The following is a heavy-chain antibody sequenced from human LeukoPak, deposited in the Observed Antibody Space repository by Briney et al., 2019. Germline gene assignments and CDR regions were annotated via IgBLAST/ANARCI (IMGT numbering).Heavy chain of an antibody. CDR1: GGSISNSNYC. J-gene: IGHJ4*02. CDR2: IFYTGRT. Sequence: SETLSLTCTVSGGSISNSNYCWGWVRQPPGKGLEWIGTIFYTGRTYYTPSLMSRVTISVDTSENQFSLRLSYVTAADTAMYFCMRHEEEDGYNAKPFDFWGQGTQVTVSS. D-gene: IGHD5-24*01. CDR3: MRHEEEDGYNAKPFDF. V-gene: IGHV4-39*01.